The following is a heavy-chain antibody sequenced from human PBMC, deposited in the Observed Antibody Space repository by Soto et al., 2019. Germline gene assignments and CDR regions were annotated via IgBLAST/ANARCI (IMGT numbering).Heavy chain of an antibody. J-gene: IGHJ4*02. CDR3: ARETYSFNDY. CDR2: INPDGGST. V-gene: IGHV3-74*01. D-gene: IGHD4-4*01. CDR1: GFTFSGYW. Sequence: GGSLRLSCAASGFTFSGYWMHWVRQAPREGLVWVSRINPDGGSTNYADSVKGRFTISRDNAKNTLFLQMNGLRAEDTAVYYCARETYSFNDYWGRGTLVTVSS.